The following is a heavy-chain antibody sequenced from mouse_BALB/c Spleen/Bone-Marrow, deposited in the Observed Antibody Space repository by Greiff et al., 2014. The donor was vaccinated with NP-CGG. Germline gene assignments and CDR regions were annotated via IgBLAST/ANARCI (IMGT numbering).Heavy chain of an antibody. D-gene: IGHD1-1*01. J-gene: IGHJ4*01. CDR1: GYTFTSYY. Sequence: QVQLQQSGPELVKPGASVRISCKASGYTFTSYYIHWVKQRPGQGLEWIGWIYPGNVNAKYNEKFKGKATLTADKSSSTAYMQLSSLTSEDSAVYFCARWGTTVVGAMDYWGQGTSVTVSS. CDR3: ARWGTTVVGAMDY. CDR2: IYPGNVNA. V-gene: IGHV1S56*01.